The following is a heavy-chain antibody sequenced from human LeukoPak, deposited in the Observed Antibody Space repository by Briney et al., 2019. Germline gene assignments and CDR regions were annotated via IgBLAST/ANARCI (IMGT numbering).Heavy chain of an antibody. CDR2: ITGSGGNT. J-gene: IGHJ4*02. D-gene: IGHD3-9*01. CDR3: AKWGDYDVLTGYYVSDY. V-gene: IGHV3-23*01. Sequence: GGSLRLSCAASGFTFSNYAMSWVRQAPGKGLEWGSAITGSGGNTYYADSVKGRFTISRDNSKNTVFLQMNSLRAEDTAVYYCAKWGDYDVLTGYYVSDYWGQGTLVTVSS. CDR1: GFTFSNYA.